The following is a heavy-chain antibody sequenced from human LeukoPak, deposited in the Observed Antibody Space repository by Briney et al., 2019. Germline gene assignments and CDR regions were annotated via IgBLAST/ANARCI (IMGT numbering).Heavy chain of an antibody. CDR1: GGTFSSYA. D-gene: IGHD2-2*01. V-gene: IGHV1-69*01. CDR2: IIPIFGTA. Sequence: GSSVKVSCKASGGTFSSYAISWVRRAPGQGLEWMGGIIPIFGTANYAQKFQGRVTITADESTSTAYMELSSLRSEDTAVYYCARAEAAGIPAAMPLMWYYYYMDVWGKGTTVTVSS. J-gene: IGHJ6*03. CDR3: ARAEAAGIPAAMPLMWYYYYMDV.